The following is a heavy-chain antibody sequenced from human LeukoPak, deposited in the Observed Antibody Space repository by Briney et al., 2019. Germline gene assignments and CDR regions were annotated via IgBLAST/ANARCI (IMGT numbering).Heavy chain of an antibody. CDR3: ARDGVAEYYFDY. CDR1: RGTFSSYA. D-gene: IGHD6-19*01. J-gene: IGHJ4*02. Sequence: SVKVSCKASRGTFSSYAISWVRQAPGQGLEWMGGIIPIFGTANHAQKFQGRATISTDESTSTAYMELSSLRSDDTAVYYCARDGVAEYYFDYWDQGTLVTVSS. V-gene: IGHV1-69*05. CDR2: IIPIFGTA.